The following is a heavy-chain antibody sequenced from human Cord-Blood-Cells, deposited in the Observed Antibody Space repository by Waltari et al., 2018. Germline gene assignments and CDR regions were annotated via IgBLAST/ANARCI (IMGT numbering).Heavy chain of an antibody. CDR1: GNSVSTNSAA. Sequence: QLQLQQSGPGWVKPSQTPSLTCAISGNSVSTNSAAWTLHRHSLSRGLEWLGRTYYRSKWYNDYAVSVKSRITINPDTSKNQFSLQLNSVTPEDTAVYYCARDFGDSSSSSLNYWGQGTLVTVSS. CDR3: ARDFGDSSSSSLNY. D-gene: IGHD6-6*01. V-gene: IGHV6-1*01. CDR2: TYYRSKWYN. J-gene: IGHJ4*02.